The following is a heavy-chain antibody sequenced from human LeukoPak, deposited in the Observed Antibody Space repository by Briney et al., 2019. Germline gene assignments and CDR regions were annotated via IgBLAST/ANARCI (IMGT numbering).Heavy chain of an antibody. J-gene: IGHJ5*02. V-gene: IGHV1-8*01. D-gene: IGHD4-11*01. CDR3: TRTGLVTTAFDP. Sequence: ASVKVSCKASGYTFTNYDINWVRQATGQGLEWMGWMHPNSGNTGYAQKFQGRVTMTRNTPISTAYMELSSLRSEDTAVYYCTRTGLVTTAFDPWGQGTLVTVSS. CDR1: GYTFTNYD. CDR2: MHPNSGNT.